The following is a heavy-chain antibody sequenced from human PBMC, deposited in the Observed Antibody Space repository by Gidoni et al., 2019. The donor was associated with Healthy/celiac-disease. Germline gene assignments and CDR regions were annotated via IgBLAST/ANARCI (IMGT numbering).Heavy chain of an antibody. D-gene: IGHD3-3*01. Sequence: QVQLQQWGAGLLKSSETLSLTCAVYGGSFSGYYWSWIRQPPGKGLEWIGEINHSGSTNYNPSLKSRVTISVDTSKNQFSLKLSSVTAADTAVYYCASLGYYDFWSGYYYYYGMDVWGQGTTVTVSS. CDR1: GGSFSGYY. CDR2: INHSGST. V-gene: IGHV4-34*01. CDR3: ASLGYYDFWSGYYYYYGMDV. J-gene: IGHJ6*02.